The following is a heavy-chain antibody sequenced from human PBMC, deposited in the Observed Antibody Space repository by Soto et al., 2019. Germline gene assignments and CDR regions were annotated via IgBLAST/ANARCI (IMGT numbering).Heavy chain of an antibody. Sequence: ASVKVSCKVSGYTLTDLSMHWVRQAPGKGREWMGGIDPEDGDTIYAQKFQGRVTMTADTSTNTAYMELRSLRSDDTAVYYCARGFGCSSTSCSSMYFDYWGQGTLVTVSS. V-gene: IGHV1-24*01. J-gene: IGHJ4*02. CDR2: IDPEDGDT. D-gene: IGHD2-2*01. CDR3: ARGFGCSSTSCSSMYFDY. CDR1: GYTLTDLS.